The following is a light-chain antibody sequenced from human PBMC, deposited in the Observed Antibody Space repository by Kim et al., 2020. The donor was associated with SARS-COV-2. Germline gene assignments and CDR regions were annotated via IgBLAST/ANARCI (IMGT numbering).Light chain of an antibody. Sequence: VAVGQTDRITCQGDSLRSYYATWYQQKPGQAPILVIYGKNNRPSGIPDRFSGSSSGNTASLTITGTQAGDEADYYCNSRDSNDNVVFGGGTQLTVL. J-gene: IGLJ2*01. V-gene: IGLV3-19*01. CDR2: GKN. CDR3: NSRDSNDNVV. CDR1: SLRSYY.